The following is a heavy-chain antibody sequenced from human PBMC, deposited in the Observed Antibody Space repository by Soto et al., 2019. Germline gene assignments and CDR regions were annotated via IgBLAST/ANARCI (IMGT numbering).Heavy chain of an antibody. CDR1: GFTFSTYA. D-gene: IGHD3-10*02. CDR2: ISGSGGST. Sequence: GGSLRLSCAASGFTFSTYAMNWVRQAPGKGLEWVSGISGSGGSTYYANSVKGRFTISRDNSKNTLYLQMNSLRAEDTAVYHCAEEPVFLAAFDIWGQGTMVTVSS. J-gene: IGHJ3*02. CDR3: AEEPVFLAAFDI. V-gene: IGHV3-23*01.